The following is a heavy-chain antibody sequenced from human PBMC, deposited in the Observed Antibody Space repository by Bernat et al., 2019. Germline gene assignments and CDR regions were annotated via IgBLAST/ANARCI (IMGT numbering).Heavy chain of an antibody. CDR1: GFTFRSYW. J-gene: IGHJ4*02. CDR3: AREHSYYSGLVDC. CDR2: IKQDGSEK. V-gene: IGHV3-7*01. D-gene: IGHD3-10*01. Sequence: EVQLVESGGGLVQPGGSLRLSCVASGFTFRSYWMNWVHQAPGKGLEWVANIKQDGSEKYYVDSVKGRFTISRDNAKNSLYLQMNSLRAEDTAVYYCAREHSYYSGLVDCWGQGTLVTVSS.